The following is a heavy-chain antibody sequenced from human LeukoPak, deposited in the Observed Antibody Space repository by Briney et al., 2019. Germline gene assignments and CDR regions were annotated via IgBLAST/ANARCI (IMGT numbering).Heavy chain of an antibody. V-gene: IGHV4-59*01. CDR2: IYYSGST. CDR3: ARDDYGDYEFDY. J-gene: IGHJ4*02. Sequence: SETLSLTCTVSGGSISSYYWSWIRQPPGKGLEWIGYIYYSGSTNYNPSLKSRVTISVDTSKNQFSLKLSSVAAADTAVYYCARDDYGDYEFDYWGQGTLVTVSS. D-gene: IGHD4-17*01. CDR1: GGSISSYY.